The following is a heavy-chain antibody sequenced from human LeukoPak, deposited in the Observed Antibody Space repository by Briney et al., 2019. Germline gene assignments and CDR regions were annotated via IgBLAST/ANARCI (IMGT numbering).Heavy chain of an antibody. Sequence: GGSLRLSCEASGFTFSSCYMHWVRQAPGKGLEWVALINSDGSSTSYADSVKGRFTISRDKSKNTLYLQMNSLRAEDKAVYYCARAVAGSFDYWGQGTLVTVSS. V-gene: IGHV3-74*01. CDR3: ARAVAGSFDY. CDR2: INSDGSST. CDR1: GFTFSSCY. J-gene: IGHJ4*02. D-gene: IGHD2-15*01.